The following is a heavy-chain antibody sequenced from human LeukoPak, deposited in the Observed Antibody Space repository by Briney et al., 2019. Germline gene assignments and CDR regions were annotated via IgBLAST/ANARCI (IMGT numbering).Heavy chain of an antibody. D-gene: IGHD2/OR15-2a*01. CDR1: GFNFNKYG. CDR3: ARGEFGDYYYFYMDV. Sequence: GGSLRLSCSASGFNFNKYGMSWVRQAPGKGLEWVSGLSGNDRNTYYLDSVKGRFTISRDDAKNSLFLQMNSLRAEDTATYYCARGEFGDYYYFYMDVWGKGTTVTVSS. V-gene: IGHV3-21*01. J-gene: IGHJ6*03. CDR2: LSGNDRNT.